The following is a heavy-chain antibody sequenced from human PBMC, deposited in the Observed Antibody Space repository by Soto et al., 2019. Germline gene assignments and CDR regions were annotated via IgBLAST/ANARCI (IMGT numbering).Heavy chain of an antibody. J-gene: IGHJ5*02. CDR3: ARVVGAPNWFDP. V-gene: IGHV3-7*04. CDR2: IKQDGSEK. Sequence: EVQLVESGGGLVQPGGSLRLSCAASGVTFSTYRMSWVRQAPGKGLEWVANIKQDGSEKYYVDSVKGRFTISRDNAKNSLYLQMNSLRAEDTAVYYCARVVGAPNWFDPWGQGTLVTVSS. CDR1: GVTFSTYR. D-gene: IGHD1-26*01.